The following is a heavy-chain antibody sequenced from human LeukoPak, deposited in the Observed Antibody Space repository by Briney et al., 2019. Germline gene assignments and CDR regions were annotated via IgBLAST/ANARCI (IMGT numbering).Heavy chain of an antibody. CDR2: ISGSGGST. Sequence: PGGSLRLSCAASGFTFSSYGMSWVRQAPGKGLEWVSAISGSGGSTYYADSVKGRFTISRDNSKNTLYLQMNSLRAEDTAVYYCAKAAAGTLIPNWFDPWGQGTLVTVSS. CDR3: AKAAAGTLIPNWFDP. D-gene: IGHD6-13*01. CDR1: GFTFSSYG. J-gene: IGHJ5*02. V-gene: IGHV3-23*01.